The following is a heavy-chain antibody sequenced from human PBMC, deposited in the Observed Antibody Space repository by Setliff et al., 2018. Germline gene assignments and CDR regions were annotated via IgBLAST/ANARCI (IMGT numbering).Heavy chain of an antibody. CDR2: ITNYNGKT. Sequence: GASVKVSCKTSGYNFITFGISWVRQAPGQGLEWMGWITNYNGKTDYAQKFQDRVILTTDTSTNTAYMELRNLRPDDKAIYYCATRTPVTFSGVVTTVWGQGSLVTV. V-gene: IGHV1-18*01. CDR1: GYNFITFG. CDR3: ATRTPVTFSGVVTTV. J-gene: IGHJ4*02. D-gene: IGHD3-3*01.